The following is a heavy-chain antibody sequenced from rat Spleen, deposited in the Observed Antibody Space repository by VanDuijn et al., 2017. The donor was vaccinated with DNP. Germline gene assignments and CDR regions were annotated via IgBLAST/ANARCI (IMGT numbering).Heavy chain of an antibody. D-gene: IGHD1-10*01. Sequence: EVQLVESGGGLVQPGRSLKVSCAASGFTFSDYNMAWVRQAPKKGLEWVATFIYDGSRTYYRDSVKGRFSISRDNAKSTLYLQMYSLRSEETATYYCASVQLCYYALDAWGQGTSVTVSS. J-gene: IGHJ4*01. CDR3: ASVQLCYYALDA. CDR1: GFTFSDYN. CDR2: FIYDGSRT. V-gene: IGHV5S10*01.